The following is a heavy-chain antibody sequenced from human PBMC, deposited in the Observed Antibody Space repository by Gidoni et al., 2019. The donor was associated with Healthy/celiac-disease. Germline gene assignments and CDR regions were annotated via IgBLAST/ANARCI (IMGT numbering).Heavy chain of an antibody. V-gene: IGHV3-30-3*01. D-gene: IGHD2-15*01. CDR2: ISYDGSNK. Sequence: QVQLVESGGGVVQPGRSLRLSCAASGVTFSSYAMHWVRQAPGKGLEWVAVISYDGSNKYYADSVKGRFTISRDNSKNTLYLQMNSLRAEDTAVYYCARDRQLYCSGGSCPPLHWGQGTLVTVSS. J-gene: IGHJ1*01. CDR1: GVTFSSYA. CDR3: ARDRQLYCSGGSCPPLH.